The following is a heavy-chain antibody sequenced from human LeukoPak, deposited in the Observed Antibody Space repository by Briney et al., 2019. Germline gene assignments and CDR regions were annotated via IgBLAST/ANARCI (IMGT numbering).Heavy chain of an antibody. V-gene: IGHV4-39*01. J-gene: IGHJ4*02. Sequence: SETLSLTCSVSGGSISSSTYHWGWIRQPPGKGLEWIGSIYRSGDTYYNPSLESRVTISVDTSKNQFSLRLNSLTAADTAIYYCAGPNTVSRSAYWGQGTLVTVSS. CDR1: GGSISSSTYH. CDR2: IYRSGDT. D-gene: IGHD4-17*01. CDR3: AGPNTVSRSAY.